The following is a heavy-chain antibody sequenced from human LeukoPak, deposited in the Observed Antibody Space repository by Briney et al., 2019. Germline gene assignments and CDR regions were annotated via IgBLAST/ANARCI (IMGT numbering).Heavy chain of an antibody. D-gene: IGHD2-2*01. CDR3: ARGPRYGSSTSGYVNWFDP. CDR2: ISYDGSNK. J-gene: IGHJ5*02. V-gene: IGHV3-30*04. Sequence: GRSLRLSCAAYGFTFSSYAMHWVRQAPGKGLEWVAVISYDGSNKSQADSVKGRFTTSRANSKNTLYLQINILRAEDTAVYYCARGPRYGSSTSGYVNWFDPWGKGTLVTVSS. CDR1: GFTFSSYA.